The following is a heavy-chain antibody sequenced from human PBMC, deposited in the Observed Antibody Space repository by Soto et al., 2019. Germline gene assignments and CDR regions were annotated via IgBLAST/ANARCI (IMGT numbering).Heavy chain of an antibody. CDR3: ARECSSTSCSAFDY. Sequence: GGSLRLSCAASGFTFSDYYISWIRQAPGKGLEWVSSISSSSSYIYYADSVKGRFTISRDNAKNSLYLQMNSLRAEDTAVYYCARECSSTSCSAFDYWGQGTLVTVSS. CDR1: GFTFSDYY. V-gene: IGHV3-11*06. CDR2: ISSSSSYI. D-gene: IGHD2-2*01. J-gene: IGHJ4*02.